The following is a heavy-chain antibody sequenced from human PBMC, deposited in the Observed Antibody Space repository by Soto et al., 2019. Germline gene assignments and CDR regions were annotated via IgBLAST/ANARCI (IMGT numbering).Heavy chain of an antibody. D-gene: IGHD4-17*01. CDR1: GFIFGGNG. Sequence: QVQLVESGGGVVQPGRSLRLSCAASGFIFGGNGMHWVSQAPGKGLEWVAMIWFDGSQQRYADSVQGRFIISRDNSKSRLDLEMNSLRVEDTAVYYCARDIGEKDYFDGGQGTLVTVSS. V-gene: IGHV3-33*01. CDR3: ARDIGEKDYFD. CDR2: IWFDGSQQ. J-gene: IGHJ4*02.